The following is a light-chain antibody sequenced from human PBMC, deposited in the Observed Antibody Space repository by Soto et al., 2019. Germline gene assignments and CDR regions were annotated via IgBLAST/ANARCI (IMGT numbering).Light chain of an antibody. CDR2: SAS. CDR1: QGFSNS. CDR3: QHYNNAPYT. J-gene: IGKJ2*01. V-gene: IGKV1-27*01. Sequence: DIQMTQSPSSLSASVGDRVTITCRASQGFSNSLAWYQKKPGKVPKLLIYSASTLQSGVPSRFSGSGSGTDFTLTISSLEAEDVATYYCQHYNNAPYTFGQGTKLEIK.